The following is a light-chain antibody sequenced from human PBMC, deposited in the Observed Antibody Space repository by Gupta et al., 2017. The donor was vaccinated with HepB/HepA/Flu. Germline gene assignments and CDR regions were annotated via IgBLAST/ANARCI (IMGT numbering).Light chain of an antibody. J-gene: IGKJ2*02. V-gene: IGKV3-20*01. CDR1: HSVNNNS. Sequence: EIALTQSPCTLSLSPGDRGTASCRARHSVNNNSLAWYHQRPGQAPRLLIYGASSRANGLADRISGSGYGAYFTLTISIREPEDFVMYCCHHDSFRQGTFGQGTKLDIK. CDR2: GAS. CDR3: HHDSFRQGT.